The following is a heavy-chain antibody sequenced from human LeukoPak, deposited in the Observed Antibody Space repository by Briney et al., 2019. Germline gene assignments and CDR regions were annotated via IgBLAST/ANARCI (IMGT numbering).Heavy chain of an antibody. J-gene: IGHJ4*02. D-gene: IGHD3-22*01. CDR3: ARKYYYDSSGYDLSFDY. Sequence: ASVKVSCKASGYTFTGYYMHWVRQAPGQGLERMGGIIPIFGTANYAQKFQGRVTITADESTSTAYMELSSLRSEDTAVYYCARKYYYDSSGYDLSFDYWGQGTLVTVSS. CDR2: IIPIFGTA. V-gene: IGHV1-69*13. CDR1: GYTFTGYY.